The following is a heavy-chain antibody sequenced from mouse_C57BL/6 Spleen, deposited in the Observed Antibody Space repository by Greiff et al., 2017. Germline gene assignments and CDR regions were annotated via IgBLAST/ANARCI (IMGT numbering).Heavy chain of an antibody. Sequence: QVQLQQPGAELVKPGASVKLSYKASGYTFTSYWMHWVKQRPGQGLEWIGMIHPNSGSTNYNEKFKSKATLTVDKSSSTDYMQLSSLTSEDSAVYYCARKLTGRYFDYWGQGTTITVSS. J-gene: IGHJ2*01. CDR3: ARKLTGRYFDY. CDR1: GYTFTSYW. D-gene: IGHD4-1*01. V-gene: IGHV1-64*01. CDR2: IHPNSGST.